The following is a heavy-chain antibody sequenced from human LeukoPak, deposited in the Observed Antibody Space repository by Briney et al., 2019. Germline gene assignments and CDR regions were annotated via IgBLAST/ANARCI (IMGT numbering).Heavy chain of an antibody. J-gene: IGHJ6*02. V-gene: IGHV3-30*18. CDR3: AKAYSSGWSRHYGMDV. CDR1: GFIFSSYG. Sequence: GGSLRLSCAASGFIFSSYGMHWVRQARGKGLEGVAVISYDGSNKYYADSVKGRFTISRDNPKNTLYLQMNSLRAEDTAVYYCAKAYSSGWSRHYGMDVWGQGTTVTVSS. CDR2: ISYDGSNK. D-gene: IGHD6-19*01.